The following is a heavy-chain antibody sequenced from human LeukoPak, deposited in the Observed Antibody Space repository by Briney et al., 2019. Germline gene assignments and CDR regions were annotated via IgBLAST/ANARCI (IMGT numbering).Heavy chain of an antibody. CDR1: GYTFTGYY. Sequence: EASVKVSCKASGYTFTGYYIHWVRQAPGQGLGWMGWIDPNTGDSNYVQKFQGRVTMTRDTSISTAYMELSRLRSDDTAFYYCARIRYCGGISCYYIDYWGQGTLVTVSA. CDR2: IDPNTGDS. V-gene: IGHV1-2*02. J-gene: IGHJ4*02. CDR3: ARIRYCGGISCYYIDY. D-gene: IGHD2-2*01.